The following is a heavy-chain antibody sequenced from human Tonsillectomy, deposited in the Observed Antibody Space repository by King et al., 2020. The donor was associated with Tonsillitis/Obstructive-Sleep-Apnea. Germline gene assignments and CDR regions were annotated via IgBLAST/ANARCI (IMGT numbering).Heavy chain of an antibody. J-gene: IGHJ3*02. CDR3: ARGFEYSSSSFAFDI. CDR1: GGSISSYY. Sequence: QLQESGPGLVKPSETLSLTCTVSGGSISSYYRSWIRQPPGKGLEWIGYIYYSGSTNYNPSLKSRVTISVDTSKTQFSLKLRSVNAADTAVSYCARGFEYSSSSFAFDIWGQGTVVTVSS. CDR2: IYYSGST. D-gene: IGHD6-6*01. V-gene: IGHV4-59*01.